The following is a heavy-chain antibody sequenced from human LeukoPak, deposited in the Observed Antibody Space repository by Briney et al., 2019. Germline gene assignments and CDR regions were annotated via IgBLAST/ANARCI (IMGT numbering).Heavy chain of an antibody. Sequence: GGSLRLSCAASGFTFSSYAMHWVRQAPGKGLEWVAVISYDGSNKYYADSAKGRFTISRDNSKNTLYLQMNSLRAEDTAVYYCARDHSYDSSGYYWDDAFDIWGQGTMVTVSS. CDR3: ARDHSYDSSGYYWDDAFDI. CDR1: GFTFSSYA. CDR2: ISYDGSNK. D-gene: IGHD3-22*01. V-gene: IGHV3-30-3*01. J-gene: IGHJ3*02.